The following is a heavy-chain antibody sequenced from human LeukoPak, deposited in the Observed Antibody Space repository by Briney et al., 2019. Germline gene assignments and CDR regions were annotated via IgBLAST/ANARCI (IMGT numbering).Heavy chain of an antibody. D-gene: IGHD2-2*01. CDR2: ISGSGGST. CDR1: GFTFSSYA. J-gene: IGHJ4*02. CDR3: AKDHTLYQLSSHPTSFDY. V-gene: IGHV3-23*01. Sequence: PGGSLRLSCAASGFTFSSYAMSWVRQAPGKGLEWVSAISGSGGSTYYADSVKGRFTISRDNSKNTLYLQMNSLRAEDMAVYYCAKDHTLYQLSSHPTSFDYWGQGTLVTVSS.